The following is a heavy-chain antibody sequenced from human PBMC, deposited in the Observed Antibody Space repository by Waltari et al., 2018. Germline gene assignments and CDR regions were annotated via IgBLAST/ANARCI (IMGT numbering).Heavy chain of an antibody. Sequence: QLQLQESGPGLVKPSETLSLTCTVSGGSISSSSYYWGWSRQPPGKGLEWIGSIYYSGSTYYNPSLKSRVTISVDTSKNQFSLKLSSVTAADTAVYYCARDYYDFWSGPRWFDPWGQGTLVTVSS. V-gene: IGHV4-39*07. CDR2: IYYSGST. D-gene: IGHD3-3*01. CDR3: ARDYYDFWSGPRWFDP. CDR1: GGSISSSSYY. J-gene: IGHJ5*02.